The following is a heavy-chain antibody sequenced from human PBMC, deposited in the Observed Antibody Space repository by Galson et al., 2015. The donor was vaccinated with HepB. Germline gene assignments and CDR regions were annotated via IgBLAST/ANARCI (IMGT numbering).Heavy chain of an antibody. CDR2: IWYDGSKK. Sequence: SLRLYCAASGFTFSSYGMHWVRQAPGKGLEWVAVIWYDGSKKYYADSVKGRFTISRDNSKNTLYLQMNSLRAEDTAVYYCASGSIAAPQDYWGQGTLVTVSS. J-gene: IGHJ4*02. V-gene: IGHV3-33*01. CDR3: ASGSIAAPQDY. CDR1: GFTFSSYG. D-gene: IGHD6-6*01.